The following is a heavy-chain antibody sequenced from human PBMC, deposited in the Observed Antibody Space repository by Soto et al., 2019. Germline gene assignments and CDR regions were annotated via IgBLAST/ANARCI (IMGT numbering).Heavy chain of an antibody. Sequence: SLRLSCAASGFTFDDYAMHWVRQAPGKGLEWVSGISWNSGSIGYADSVKGRFTISRDNAKNSLYLQMNSLRAEDTALYYCAKDKGGPLDYWGQGTQVTVSS. J-gene: IGHJ4*02. CDR2: ISWNSGSI. D-gene: IGHD2-15*01. CDR1: GFTFDDYA. V-gene: IGHV3-9*01. CDR3: AKDKGGPLDY.